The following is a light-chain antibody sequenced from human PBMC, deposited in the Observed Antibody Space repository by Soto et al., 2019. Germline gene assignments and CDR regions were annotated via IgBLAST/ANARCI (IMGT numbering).Light chain of an antibody. V-gene: IGKV1-39*01. CDR3: QESYSTS. J-gene: IGKJ1*01. CDR1: QYISTY. Sequence: DIQMTQSPSSLSASMGDSLTITCRASQYISTYLNWYQQRPGKAPKLLNYVASKLQSGVPSRFSGSGSGTDFTLTISCLQPEDIATYYCQESYSTSFGQGTKVDIK. CDR2: VAS.